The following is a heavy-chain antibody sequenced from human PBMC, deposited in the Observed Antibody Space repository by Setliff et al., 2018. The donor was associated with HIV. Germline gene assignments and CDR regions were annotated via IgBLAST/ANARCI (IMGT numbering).Heavy chain of an antibody. V-gene: IGHV1-18*01. CDR3: ARAYYHDSSGYQGFDY. CDR2: ISAYNLNT. Sequence: ASVKVSCKTSGYTFSRYGFSWVRQAPGQGPEWMGWISAYNLNTNYAQKFQGRVTMTTDTSASTGYMELRSLRSDDTAVYYCARAYYHDSSGYQGFDYWGQGTLVTVSS. CDR1: GYTFSRYG. D-gene: IGHD3-22*01. J-gene: IGHJ4*02.